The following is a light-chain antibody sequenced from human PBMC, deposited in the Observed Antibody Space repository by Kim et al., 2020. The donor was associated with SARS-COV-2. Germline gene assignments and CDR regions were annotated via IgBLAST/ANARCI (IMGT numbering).Light chain of an antibody. Sequence: ETVMTQSPATLSVSPGERATLSCRASQSVSSNLAWYQQKPGQAPRLLIYGASTRATGIPARFSGSGSGTEFTLTISSLQSEAFAVYYCQHYNDWPPITYGQGTRLGIK. CDR1: QSVSSN. J-gene: IGKJ5*01. CDR2: GAS. V-gene: IGKV3-15*01. CDR3: QHYNDWPPIT.